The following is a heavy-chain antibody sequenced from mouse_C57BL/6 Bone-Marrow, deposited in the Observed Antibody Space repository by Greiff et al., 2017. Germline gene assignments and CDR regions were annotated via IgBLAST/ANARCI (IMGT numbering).Heavy chain of an antibody. D-gene: IGHD1-1*01. CDR2: IDPADSYT. CDR1: GYTFTSYW. V-gene: IGHV1-69*01. CDR3: ARSIYYYGSSYVDY. Sequence: VQLQQPGAELVMPGASVKLSCKASGYTFTSYWMHWVKQRPGQGLEWIGEIDPADSYTNYNQKFKGKSTLTVDKSSSTAYMQISSLTSEDSAVYYCARSIYYYGSSYVDYWGQGTTLTVSS. J-gene: IGHJ2*01.